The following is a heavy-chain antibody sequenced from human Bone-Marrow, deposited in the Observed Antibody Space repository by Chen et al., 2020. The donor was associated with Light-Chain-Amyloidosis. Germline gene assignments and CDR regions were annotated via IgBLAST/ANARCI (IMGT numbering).Heavy chain of an antibody. CDR3: TTGDAIQSYHYGLDV. CDR1: GYTLTEVA. J-gene: IGHJ6*02. Sequence: VQLVQSGAEVKQHGASVKVSCKVSGYTLTEVAMHWVRQTPGKGLEWMGGFDPEDGKTIYEQKFQGRVTMTEDTSTDTAFMELSSLRSEDTAVYFCTTGDAIQSYHYGLDVWGQGTTVIVSS. V-gene: IGHV1-24*01. D-gene: IGHD2-21*01. CDR2: FDPEDGKT.